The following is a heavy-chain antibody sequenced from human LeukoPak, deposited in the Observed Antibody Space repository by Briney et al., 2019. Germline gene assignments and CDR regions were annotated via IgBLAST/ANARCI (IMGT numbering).Heavy chain of an antibody. Sequence: GGSLRLSCAASGFTFDDYAMHWVRQAPGKGLEWVSGISWNSGSIGYADSVKGRFTISRDNAKNSLYLQMNSLRAEDTALYYCAKDRGGSGWQDITFDYWGQGTLVTVSS. CDR3: AKDRGGSGWQDITFDY. D-gene: IGHD6-19*01. J-gene: IGHJ4*02. CDR2: ISWNSGSI. CDR1: GFTFDDYA. V-gene: IGHV3-9*01.